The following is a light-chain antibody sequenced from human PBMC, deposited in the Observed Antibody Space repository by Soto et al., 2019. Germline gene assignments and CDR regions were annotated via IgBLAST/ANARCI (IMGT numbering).Light chain of an antibody. CDR3: HQYNTGLRT. J-gene: IGKJ1*01. Sequence: TVMTQSPATLSMSPGDRAALSCRASLNVATNMAWYQQKPGQAPRLLIYGASIRATGVPARFTGSGSGTEFSLTINKLQSEDFAGYYCHQYNTGLRTFGRGTRV. CDR1: LNVATN. V-gene: IGKV3-15*01. CDR2: GAS.